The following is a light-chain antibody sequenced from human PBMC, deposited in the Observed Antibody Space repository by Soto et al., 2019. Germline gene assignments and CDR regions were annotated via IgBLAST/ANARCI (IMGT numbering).Light chain of an antibody. CDR3: QQYGSSPRP. Sequence: EIVLTQSPGTLSLSPGERATLSCRASQSVRSDYLAWYQQKTGQAPRLHIYGASTRATGIPDRFTGSGSGTDFTLTIGRLEPEDFAVYDCQQYGSSPRPLGQGNKVDIK. CDR1: QSVRSDY. J-gene: IGKJ1*01. CDR2: GAS. V-gene: IGKV3-20*01.